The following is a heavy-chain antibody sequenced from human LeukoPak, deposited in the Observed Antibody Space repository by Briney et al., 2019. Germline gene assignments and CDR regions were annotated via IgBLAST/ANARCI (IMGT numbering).Heavy chain of an antibody. CDR2: ISYDGSNK. CDR3: ARDPPRPTRPKGGAYYYYYMDV. J-gene: IGHJ6*03. Sequence: GRSLRLSCAASGFTFSSYAMHWVRQAPGKGLEWVAVISYDGSNKYYADSVKGRFTISRDNSKNTLYLQMNSLRAEDTAVYYCARDPPRPTRPKGGAYYYYYMDVWGKGSTVTVSS. CDR1: GFTFSSYA. V-gene: IGHV3-30-3*01. D-gene: IGHD1-26*01.